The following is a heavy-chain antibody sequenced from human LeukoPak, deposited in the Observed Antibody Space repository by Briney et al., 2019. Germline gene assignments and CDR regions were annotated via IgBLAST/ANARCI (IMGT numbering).Heavy chain of an antibody. D-gene: IGHD1-26*01. CDR1: GYTFTGYY. J-gene: IGHJ6*03. CDR2: INPNSGGT. V-gene: IGHV1-2*02. CDR3: ARGSGSSYYYYYYMDV. Sequence: ASVKVSCKASGYTFTGYYMHWVRQAPGQGLEWMGWINPNSGGTNYAQKFQGRVTMTRDTSISTAYMELSRLRSDDTAVYYCARGSGSSYYYYYYMDVWGKETTVTVSS.